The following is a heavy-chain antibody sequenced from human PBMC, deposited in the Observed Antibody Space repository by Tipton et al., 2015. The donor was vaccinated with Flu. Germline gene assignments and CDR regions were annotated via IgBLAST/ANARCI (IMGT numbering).Heavy chain of an antibody. Sequence: SLRLSCAASGFRFSDYYMSWIRQAPGKGLEWVSHISGSDNIINYADSVKGRFTISRDNAKNSLYLQMNSLRAEDTAIYYCARDQNEFYAFENWAQGTLVTVSS. CDR3: ARDQNEFYAFEN. J-gene: IGHJ4*02. CDR1: GFRFSDYY. V-gene: IGHV3-11*01. CDR2: ISGSDNII. D-gene: IGHD2/OR15-2a*01.